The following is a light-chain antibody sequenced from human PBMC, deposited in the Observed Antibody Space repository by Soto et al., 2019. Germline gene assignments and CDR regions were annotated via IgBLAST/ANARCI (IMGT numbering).Light chain of an antibody. CDR1: QSISNY. CDR2: AAS. CDR3: QQRYSTPRT. J-gene: IGKJ4*02. V-gene: IGKV1-39*01. Sequence: DIQMTQSPPSLSASVGDRITITCRASQSISNYLNWYQQTPGKAPKVLLYAASSLQSGVPSWFSGSGSGTDFTLTISSLQPEDFAAYDCQQRYSTPRTFGGGTEVDIK.